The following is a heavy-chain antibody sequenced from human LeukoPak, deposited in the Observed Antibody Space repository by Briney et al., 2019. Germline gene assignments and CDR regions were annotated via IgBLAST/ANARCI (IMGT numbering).Heavy chain of an antibody. CDR3: IRIRTREHQYGMDV. CDR2: ISGSGGST. J-gene: IGHJ6*02. CDR1: GFTFSSYA. V-gene: IGHV3-23*01. D-gene: IGHD1-26*01. Sequence: PGGSLRLSCAASGFTFSSYAMSWVRQAPGKGLEWVSAISGSGGSTYYADSVKGRFTISRENAWNSLYLQMNSLRDGDTAVYYWIRIRTREHQYGMDVWGQGTTVTVSS.